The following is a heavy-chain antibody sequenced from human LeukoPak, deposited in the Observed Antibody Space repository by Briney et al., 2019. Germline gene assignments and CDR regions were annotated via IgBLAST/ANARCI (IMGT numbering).Heavy chain of an antibody. V-gene: IGHV1-2*02. J-gene: IGHJ2*01. Sequence: ASVKVSCKASGYTFTGYYMHWVRQAPGQGLEWMGWINPNSGGTNYAQKFQGRVTMTRDTSISTAYMELSRLRSDDTAVYYCARVVPAAIRPSYWYFDLWGRGTLVTVSS. CDR3: ARVVPAAIRPSYWYFDL. CDR2: INPNSGGT. CDR1: GYTFTGYY. D-gene: IGHD2-2*02.